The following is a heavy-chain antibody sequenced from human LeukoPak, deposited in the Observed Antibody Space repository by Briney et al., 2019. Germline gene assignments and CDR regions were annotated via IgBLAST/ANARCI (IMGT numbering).Heavy chain of an antibody. V-gene: IGHV3-53*01. CDR2: IYSGGST. J-gene: IGHJ4*02. CDR1: GFTVSSNY. D-gene: IGHD5-18*01. Sequence: GGSLRLSCAASGFTVSSNYMSWVRQAPGKGLEWVSVIYSGGSTYYADSMKGRFTISRDNSKNTLYLQMNSLRAEDTAVYYCASSVAMVTGSGYWGQGTLVTVSS. CDR3: ASSVAMVTGSGY.